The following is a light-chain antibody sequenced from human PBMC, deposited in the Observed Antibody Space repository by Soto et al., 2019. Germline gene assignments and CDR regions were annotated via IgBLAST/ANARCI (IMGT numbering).Light chain of an antibody. J-gene: IGKJ5*01. CDR2: GAS. Sequence: IVLTESTGPPSLSPGGRATISWRASQSVTNNYLAWYQQKPGQAPRLLIDGASSRATGVPDRFSGTGSGTDFTLTISRLEPEDFAVFYCQQYGNSPITFGQGTRLEI. CDR3: QQYGNSPIT. CDR1: QSVTNNY. V-gene: IGKV3-20*01.